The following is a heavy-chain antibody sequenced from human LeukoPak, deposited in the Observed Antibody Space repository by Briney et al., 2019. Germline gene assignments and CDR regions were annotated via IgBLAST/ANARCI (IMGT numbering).Heavy chain of an antibody. V-gene: IGHV3-7*01. D-gene: IGHD4-23*01. J-gene: IGHJ1*01. CDR1: GFTFSSYA. CDR3: ARGAVVFFDSRNFQH. CDR2: LKEDGTEE. Sequence: GRSLRLPCAASGFTFSSYAVHWVRQAPGKGLEWVANLKEDGTEEEYLDSVKGRFTISRDNAKNSLDLQMNSLRAEDTAVYYCARGAVVFFDSRNFQHWGQGTLVTVSS.